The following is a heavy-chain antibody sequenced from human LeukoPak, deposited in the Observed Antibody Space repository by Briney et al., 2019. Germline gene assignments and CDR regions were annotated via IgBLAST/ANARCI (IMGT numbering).Heavy chain of an antibody. Sequence: GESLKISCKGSGYSFTSYWIGWVRQMPGKGLEWMGIIYPGDSDTTYSPSFQGQVTISADKSISTAYLQWNSLQASDTAMYYCARLGGYCSTTACYQLDYWGQGTLVTVSS. CDR2: IYPGDSDT. CDR1: GYSFTSYW. D-gene: IGHD2-2*01. J-gene: IGHJ4*02. CDR3: ARLGGYCSTTACYQLDY. V-gene: IGHV5-51*01.